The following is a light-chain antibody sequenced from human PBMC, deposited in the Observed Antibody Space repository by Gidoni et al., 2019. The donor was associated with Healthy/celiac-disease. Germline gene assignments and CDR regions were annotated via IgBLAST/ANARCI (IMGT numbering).Light chain of an antibody. V-gene: IGLV1-40*01. Sequence: QSVLTQPPSVSGAPGQRVTISCTGSSSNIGAGYYVHWYQQLPGTAPKLLIYGNSNRPSGVPDRFSGSKSGTSASLAITGLKAEDEADYYCQSYDSSLSGSVFGGGTKLTVL. J-gene: IGLJ2*01. CDR1: SSNIGAGYY. CDR3: QSYDSSLSGSV. CDR2: GNS.